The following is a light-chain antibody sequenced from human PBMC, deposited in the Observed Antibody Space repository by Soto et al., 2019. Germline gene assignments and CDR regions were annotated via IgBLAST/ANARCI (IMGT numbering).Light chain of an antibody. CDR2: DAS. CDR1: QSVSSY. Sequence: EIVMTQSPSTLSGSAGERATLSCRASQSVSSYLAWYQQKPGQAPRLLVYDASNRATGIPTRFSGSGSGTDFTLTISSLEPEDFAVYYCQQRSNWPRITFGQGTRLEIK. V-gene: IGKV3-11*01. CDR3: QQRSNWPRIT. J-gene: IGKJ5*01.